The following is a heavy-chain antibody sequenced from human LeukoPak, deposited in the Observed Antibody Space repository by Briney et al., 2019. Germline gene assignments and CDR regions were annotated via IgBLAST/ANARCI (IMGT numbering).Heavy chain of an antibody. V-gene: IGHV1-18*01. J-gene: IGHJ4*02. CDR2: IRGDNGNT. CDR1: GYTFSNYG. CDR3: ARVDLLTGYYFFDY. D-gene: IGHD3-9*01. Sequence: ASVKLSYKASGYTFSNYGISWVRQAPGQGLEWVGWIRGDNGNTNYAQKLERRVNMTTDTSTSTAYMELRSLGSDETAVYYCARVDLLTGYYFFDYWGKGTPVTVSS.